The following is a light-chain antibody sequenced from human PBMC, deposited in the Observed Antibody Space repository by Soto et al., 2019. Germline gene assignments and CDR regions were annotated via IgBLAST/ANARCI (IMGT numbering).Light chain of an antibody. CDR2: ATS. Sequence: EVVLTQSPGTLSLAPGERATLSCRASQFVSSSYLAWYLQKPGQAPRLLVYATSSRATGIPDRFSGSGSGTEFTLTISRLEPEDFAVYYCQQYGHSPRTFGQGTKLEIK. CDR3: QQYGHSPRT. V-gene: IGKV3-20*01. CDR1: QFVSSSY. J-gene: IGKJ2*01.